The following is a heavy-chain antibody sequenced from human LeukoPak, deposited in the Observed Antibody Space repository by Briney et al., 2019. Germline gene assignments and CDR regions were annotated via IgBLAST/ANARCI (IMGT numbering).Heavy chain of an antibody. CDR2: ISGSGGST. Sequence: PGGSLRLSCAASGFTFSSYAMSWVRQAPGKGLEWVSAISGSGGSTYYADSVKGRFTISRDNSKNTLYLQMNSLRAEDTAVYYCAKVSVPGWYGPIDYWGQGTLVTVSS. CDR1: GFTFSSYA. V-gene: IGHV3-23*01. J-gene: IGHJ4*02. D-gene: IGHD6-19*01. CDR3: AKVSVPGWYGPIDY.